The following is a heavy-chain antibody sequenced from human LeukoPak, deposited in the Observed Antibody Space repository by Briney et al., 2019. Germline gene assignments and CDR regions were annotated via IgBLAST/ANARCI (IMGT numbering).Heavy chain of an antibody. Sequence: SGGSLRLSCAASGFTVSNNYMSWVRQAPGKGLEWVSVIYSGDNTYYVESVKGRFTISRDNSKNTLFLQMNRLRAEDTAAYYCAGRRVLDASFDYWGQGTLVTVSS. V-gene: IGHV3-66*02. D-gene: IGHD3-16*01. J-gene: IGHJ4*02. CDR1: GFTVSNNY. CDR3: AGRRVLDASFDY. CDR2: IYSGDNT.